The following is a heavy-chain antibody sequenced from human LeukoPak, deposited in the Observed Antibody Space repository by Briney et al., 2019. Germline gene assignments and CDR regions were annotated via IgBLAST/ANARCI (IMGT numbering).Heavy chain of an antibody. V-gene: IGHV3-64D*06. CDR3: VRGTGY. J-gene: IGHJ4*02. CDR2: ISSNGDNT. CDR1: GFTFSTYV. Sequence: GGSLRLSCSVSGFTFSTYVMHWVRQAPGKGLEYVSAISSNGDNTYYADSVKGRFIISRDNSKNTLYLQMSSLRADDTAVYYCVRGTGYWGQGTLVTVSS.